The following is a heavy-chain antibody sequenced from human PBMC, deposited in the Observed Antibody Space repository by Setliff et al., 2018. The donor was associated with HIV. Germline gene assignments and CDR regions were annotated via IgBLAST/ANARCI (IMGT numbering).Heavy chain of an antibody. D-gene: IGHD3-22*01. CDR3: ARHMLYDSSGYTHAYFDY. V-gene: IGHV4-30-4*08. CDR1: GGSISSGGYY. Sequence: LSLTCTVSGGSISSGGYYWSWIRQLPGKGLEWIGYIYYTGSTYYNPSLKSRVTISVDTSKNQFSLKLSSVTAADTAVYYCARHMLYDSSGYTHAYFDYWGQGTLVTVSS. CDR2: IYYTGST. J-gene: IGHJ4*02.